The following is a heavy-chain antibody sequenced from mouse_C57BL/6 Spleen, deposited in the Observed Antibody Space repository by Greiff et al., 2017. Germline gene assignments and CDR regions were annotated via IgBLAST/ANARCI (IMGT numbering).Heavy chain of an antibody. CDR1: GFNIKNTY. CDR2: IDPANGNT. J-gene: IGHJ2*01. CDR3: ARYDYDAGYYFDY. D-gene: IGHD2-4*01. V-gene: IGHV14-3*01. Sequence: VQLQQSVAELVRPGASVTLSCTASGFNIKNTYMHWVKQRPEQGLEWIGRIDPANGNTKYAPKFQGKATITADTSSNPAYLQLSSLTSEDTALYYCARYDYDAGYYFDYWGQGTTLTVSS.